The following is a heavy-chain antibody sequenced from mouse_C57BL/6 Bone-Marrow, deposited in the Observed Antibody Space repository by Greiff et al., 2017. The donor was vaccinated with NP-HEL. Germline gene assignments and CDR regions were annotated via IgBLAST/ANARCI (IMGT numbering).Heavy chain of an antibody. Sequence: VQLQQPGAELVRPGSSVKLSCKASGYTFTSYWMDWVKQRPGQGLEWIGNIYPSDSETHYNQKFKDKATLTVDKSSSTAYMQLSSLTSEDSAVYYFSLYYYGSSPWFAYWGQGTLVTVSA. CDR2: IYPSDSET. V-gene: IGHV1-61*01. D-gene: IGHD1-1*01. CDR3: SLYYYGSSPWFAY. CDR1: GYTFTSYW. J-gene: IGHJ3*01.